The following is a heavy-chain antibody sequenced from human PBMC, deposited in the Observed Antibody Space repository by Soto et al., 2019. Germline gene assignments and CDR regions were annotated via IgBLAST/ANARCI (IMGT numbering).Heavy chain of an antibody. J-gene: IGHJ3*02. CDR1: GFTFSSYA. CDR3: AKARTYYDEKGAFDI. D-gene: IGHD3-3*01. V-gene: IGHV3-23*01. CDR2: ISGSGGST. Sequence: PGGSLRLSXAASGFTFSSYAMSWVRQAPGKGLEWVSAISGSGGSTYYADSVKGRFTISRDNSKNTLYLQMNSLRAEDTAVYYCAKARTYYDEKGAFDIWGQGTMVTVSS.